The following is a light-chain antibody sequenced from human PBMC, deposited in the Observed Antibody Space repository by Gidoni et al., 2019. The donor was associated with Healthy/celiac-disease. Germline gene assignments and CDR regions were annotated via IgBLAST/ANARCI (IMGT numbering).Light chain of an antibody. Sequence: QSALTPHRSVSGPHGRSVTISCTGTSSDVGGYNYGSWYQQHPGKAPKLMIYDVSKRPSGVPDRFSGSKSGNTASLTISGLQAEDEADYYCCSYAGSYTFGVFGGGTKLTVL. CDR3: CSYAGSYTFGV. CDR1: SSDVGGYNY. V-gene: IGLV2-11*01. J-gene: IGLJ3*02. CDR2: DVS.